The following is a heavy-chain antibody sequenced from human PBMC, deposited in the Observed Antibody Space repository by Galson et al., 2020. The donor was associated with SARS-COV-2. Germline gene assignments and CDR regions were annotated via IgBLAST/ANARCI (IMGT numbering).Heavy chain of an antibody. CDR1: GGTFSSYA. Sequence: SVKVSCQASGGTFSSYAISWVRQAPGQGLEWMGGIIPIFGTAHYAQKFQGRVTITADESTSTAYMELSSLRSEDTAVYYCARFGYSYGFHYYYGMDVWGQGTTVTVSS. D-gene: IGHD5-18*01. CDR2: IIPIFGTA. CDR3: ARFGYSYGFHYYYGMDV. J-gene: IGHJ6*02. V-gene: IGHV1-69*13.